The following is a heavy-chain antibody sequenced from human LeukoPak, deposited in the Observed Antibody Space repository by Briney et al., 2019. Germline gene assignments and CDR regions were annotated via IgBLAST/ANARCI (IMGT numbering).Heavy chain of an antibody. D-gene: IGHD4-11*01. CDR1: GYTLTSYG. V-gene: IGHV1-18*01. Sequence: GASVKVSCRASGYTLTSYGINWVRRAPGQGLEWLGLISAYTGDTKYAQNLQGRVNMTTDTSTSTAYMELKSLRSDDTAVYYCARVGFSKFYHHMDVWGKGTTVTVSS. CDR3: ARVGFSKFYHHMDV. J-gene: IGHJ6*03. CDR2: ISAYTGDT.